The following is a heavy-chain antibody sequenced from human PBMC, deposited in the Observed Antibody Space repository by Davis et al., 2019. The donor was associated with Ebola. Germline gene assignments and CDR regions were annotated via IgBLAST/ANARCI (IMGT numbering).Heavy chain of an antibody. Sequence: MPSETLSLTCAVYGGSFSGYYWSWIRQPPGKGLEWIGEINHSGSTNYNPSLKSRVTISVDTSKNQFSLKLSSVTAADTAVYYCAREGIYYYDSSGYHGSNYYFDYWGQGTLVTVSS. V-gene: IGHV4-34*01. CDR2: INHSGST. CDR1: GGSFSGYY. CDR3: AREGIYYYDSSGYHGSNYYFDY. D-gene: IGHD3-22*01. J-gene: IGHJ4*02.